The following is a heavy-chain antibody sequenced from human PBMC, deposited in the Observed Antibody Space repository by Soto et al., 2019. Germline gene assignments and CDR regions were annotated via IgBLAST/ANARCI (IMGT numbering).Heavy chain of an antibody. J-gene: IGHJ4*02. Sequence: SVKVSCTASGGTFSSYTISWVRQAPGQGLEWMGRIIPILGIANYAQKFQGRVTITADKSTSTAYMELSSLRSEDTAVYYCAREGNYYDSSAPGYWGQGTLVTV. V-gene: IGHV1-69*04. D-gene: IGHD3-22*01. CDR1: GGTFSSYT. CDR2: IIPILGIA. CDR3: AREGNYYDSSAPGY.